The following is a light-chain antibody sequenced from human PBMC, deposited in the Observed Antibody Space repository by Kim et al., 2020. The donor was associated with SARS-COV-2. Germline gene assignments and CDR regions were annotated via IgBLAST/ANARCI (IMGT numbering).Light chain of an antibody. CDR2: GAS. Sequence: LSPEERATLSCRASEILIMSLVAWYRQKPGQAPRLLIFGASGRATGIPDRFSGSGSGTDFTLTIIRLEPEDFAVYYCQQYSSSPRTFGQGTKVEI. J-gene: IGKJ1*01. CDR1: EILIMSL. CDR3: QQYSSSPRT. V-gene: IGKV3-20*01.